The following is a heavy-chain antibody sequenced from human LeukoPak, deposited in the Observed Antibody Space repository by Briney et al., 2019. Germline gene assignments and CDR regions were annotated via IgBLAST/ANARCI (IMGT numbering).Heavy chain of an antibody. V-gene: IGHV3-48*03. Sequence: GGSLRLSCAASGFTFSSYEMNWVRQAPGKGLEWVSYISSSGSTIYYADSVKGRFTISRDNAKNSLYLQMNSLRAEDTAVYYCAELGITMIGGAWGKGTTVTISS. CDR1: GFTFSSYE. J-gene: IGHJ6*04. D-gene: IGHD3-10*02. CDR2: ISSSGSTI. CDR3: AELGITMIGGA.